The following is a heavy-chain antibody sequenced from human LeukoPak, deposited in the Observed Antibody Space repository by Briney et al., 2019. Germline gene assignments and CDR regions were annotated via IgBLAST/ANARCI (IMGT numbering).Heavy chain of an antibody. V-gene: IGHV4-39*07. D-gene: IGHD3-3*01. CDR1: GGSISSSFYY. Sequence: SETLSLTCTVSGGSISSSFYYWGWIRQPPGKGLEWIGSIYHSGSTYYNPSLKSRVTISVDTSKNQFSLKLSSVTAADTAVYYCARGGSDDFWSGYYNRAKNWFDPWGQGTLVTVSS. J-gene: IGHJ5*02. CDR3: ARGGSDDFWSGYYNRAKNWFDP. CDR2: IYHSGST.